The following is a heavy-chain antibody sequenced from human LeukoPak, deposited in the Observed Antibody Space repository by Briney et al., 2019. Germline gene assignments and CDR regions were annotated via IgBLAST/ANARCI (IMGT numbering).Heavy chain of an antibody. V-gene: IGHV1-46*01. Sequence: ASVKVSCKASGYTFTSYYMHWVRQAPGQGLEWMGIINPSGGSTSYAQKFQGRVTMTRDMSTSTVYMELSSLRSEDTALYYCARDRKPYLEALRRGDYFDYWGQGTLVTVSS. CDR1: GYTFTSYY. J-gene: IGHJ4*02. CDR3: ARDRKPYLEALRRGDYFDY. D-gene: IGHD3-16*01. CDR2: INPSGGST.